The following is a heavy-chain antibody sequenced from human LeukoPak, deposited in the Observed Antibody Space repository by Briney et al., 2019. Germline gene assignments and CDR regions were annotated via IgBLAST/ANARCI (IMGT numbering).Heavy chain of an antibody. D-gene: IGHD2-2*01. CDR3: ASQHCTSTTCYAYFDY. CDR2: INHSGST. V-gene: IGHV4-34*01. Sequence: SETLSHTCGVYGGSFRSYYWNWIRQPPGKGLEWIGEINHSGSTNYNPSLKSRVTMSVDTSKKQFSLKLSSVTAADTAVYYCASQHCTSTTCYAYFDYWGQGTLVTVSS. J-gene: IGHJ4*02. CDR1: GGSFRSYY.